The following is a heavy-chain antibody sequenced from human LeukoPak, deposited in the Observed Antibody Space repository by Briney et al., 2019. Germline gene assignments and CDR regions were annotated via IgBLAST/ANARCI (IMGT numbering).Heavy chain of an antibody. J-gene: IGHJ4*02. V-gene: IGHV3-21*04. CDR2: ISSSSSYI. D-gene: IGHD2-15*01. CDR3: AKDGRGRYCTGGSCYPDY. CDR1: GFTFSSYS. Sequence: GGSLRLSCAASGFTFSSYSMNWVRQAPGKGLEWVSSISSSSSYIYYADSVEGRFTISRDNAKNSLYLQMNSLRAEDTAVYYCAKDGRGRYCTGGSCYPDYWGQGTLVTVSS.